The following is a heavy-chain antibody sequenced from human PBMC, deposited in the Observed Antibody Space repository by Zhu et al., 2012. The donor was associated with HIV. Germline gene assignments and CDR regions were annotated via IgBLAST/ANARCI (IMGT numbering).Heavy chain of an antibody. D-gene: IGHD2-15*01. Sequence: QVQLQESGPGLVKPSETLSLTCTVSGGSISSSSYYWGWIRQPPGKGLEWIGSIYYSGSTYYNPSLKSRVTISVDTSKNQFSLKLSSVTAADTAVYYCARHWFARYCSGGSCYSAPYYFDYWGQGTLVTVSS. V-gene: IGHV4-39*07. CDR2: IYYSGST. J-gene: IGHJ4*02. CDR1: GGSISSSSYY. CDR3: ARHWFARYCSGGSCYSAPYYFDY.